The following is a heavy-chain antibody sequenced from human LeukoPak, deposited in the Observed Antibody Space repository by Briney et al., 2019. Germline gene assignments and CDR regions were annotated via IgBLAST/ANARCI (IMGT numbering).Heavy chain of an antibody. J-gene: IGHJ4*02. CDR3: AKERQGGNSYGDEAFYFDY. V-gene: IGHV3-23*01. CDR2: ISGSGGNS. CDR1: GFTFSSYS. D-gene: IGHD4-23*01. Sequence: AGSLRLSCAASGFTFSSYSMNWVRQVPGKGLEWVSGISGSGGNSYYADSVKGRFTISRDNSKNTLYLQMHSLRAEDTAIYYCAKERQGGNSYGDEAFYFDYWGQGTLVTVSS.